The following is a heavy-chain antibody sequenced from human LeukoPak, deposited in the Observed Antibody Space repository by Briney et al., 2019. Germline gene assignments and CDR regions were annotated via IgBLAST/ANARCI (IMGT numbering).Heavy chain of an antibody. J-gene: IGHJ6*02. Sequence: GGSLRLSCVASGFTFSSHAMTWVRQAPGKGLQWVSSIHENGGNTYYADSVKGRFSISRDNSKNTLYLQMNSLRADDTAAYYCAKSQGSSGWYNYYYGMDVWGQGTTVTVSS. CDR3: AKSQGSSGWYNYYYGMDV. CDR2: IHENGGNT. D-gene: IGHD6-19*01. CDR1: GFTFSSHA. V-gene: IGHV3-23*01.